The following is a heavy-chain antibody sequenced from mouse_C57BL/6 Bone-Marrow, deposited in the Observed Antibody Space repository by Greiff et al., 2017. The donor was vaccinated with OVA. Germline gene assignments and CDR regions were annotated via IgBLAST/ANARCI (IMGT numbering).Heavy chain of an antibody. D-gene: IGHD4-1*01. CDR1: GYTFTSYW. J-gene: IGHJ1*03. V-gene: IGHV1-55*01. CDR2: IYPGSGST. Sequence: QVQLQQPGAELVKPGASVKMSCKASGYTFTSYWLTWVKQRPGQGLEWIGDIYPGSGSTNYNEKFKSKATLTVDTSSSTAYMQLSSLTSEDSAVYYCARAWDWYFDVWGTGTTVTVSS. CDR3: ARAWDWYFDV.